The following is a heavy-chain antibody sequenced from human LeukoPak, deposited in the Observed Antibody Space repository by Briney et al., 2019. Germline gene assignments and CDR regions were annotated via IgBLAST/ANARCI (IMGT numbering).Heavy chain of an antibody. J-gene: IGHJ4*02. Sequence: LGGSLRLSCAASGFTFSSYWMSWVRQAPGKGLEWVANIKQDGSEKYYVDSVKGRFTISRDNAKNSLYLQVNSLRGEDTAVYYCVRAIGKSEAYWGQGTLVTVSS. D-gene: IGHD4-23*01. CDR2: IKQDGSEK. V-gene: IGHV3-7*01. CDR1: GFTFSSYW. CDR3: VRAIGKSEAY.